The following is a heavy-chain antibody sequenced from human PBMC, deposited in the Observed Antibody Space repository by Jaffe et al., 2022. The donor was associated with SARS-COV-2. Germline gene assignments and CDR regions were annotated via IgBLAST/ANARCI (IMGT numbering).Heavy chain of an antibody. J-gene: IGHJ6*02. D-gene: IGHD4-17*01. Sequence: EVQLVESGGGLVQPGGSLRLSCAASGFTFSSYDMHWVRQVTGKGLEWVSAIGTAGNSYYPGSVKGRFTISRENAKNSLYLQMNSLRAGDTAVYYCARGGYGDYRTYYYYYGMDVWGQGTTVTVSS. CDR3: ARGGYGDYRTYYYYYGMDV. CDR1: GFTFSSYD. V-gene: IGHV3-13*01. CDR2: IGTAGNS.